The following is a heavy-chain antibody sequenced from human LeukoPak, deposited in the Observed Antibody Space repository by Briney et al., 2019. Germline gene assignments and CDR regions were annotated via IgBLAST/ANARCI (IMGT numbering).Heavy chain of an antibody. D-gene: IGHD5-24*01. CDR3: ARETQTGWLQLDY. J-gene: IGHJ4*02. V-gene: IGHV1-69*05. Sequence: VASVKVSCKASGGTFSSYAISWVRQAPGQGLEWMGRIIPIFGTANYAQKFQGRVTITTDESTSTAYMELSSLRSEDTAVYYCARETQTGWLQLDYWGQGTLVTVS. CDR1: GGTFSSYA. CDR2: IIPIFGTA.